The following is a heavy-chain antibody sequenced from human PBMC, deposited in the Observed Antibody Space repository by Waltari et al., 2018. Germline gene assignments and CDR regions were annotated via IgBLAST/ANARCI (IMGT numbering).Heavy chain of an antibody. CDR1: GFPFSSYR. D-gene: IGHD3-3*01. CDR2: ISSMSSYI. V-gene: IGHV3-21*01. Sequence: EVQLVESWGGLVKPGGSLRLSCASSGFPFSSYRLNWVTQAPGKGLEWVSSISSMSSYIYYAESVKGRFTISRDKAKNSLYLQMNSLRAEDTAVYYCARDAGSGYYKYDAFDIWGQGTMVTVSS. CDR3: ARDAGSGYYKYDAFDI. J-gene: IGHJ3*02.